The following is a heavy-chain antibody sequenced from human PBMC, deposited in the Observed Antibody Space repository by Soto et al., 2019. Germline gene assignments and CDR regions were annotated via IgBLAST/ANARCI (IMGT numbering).Heavy chain of an antibody. D-gene: IGHD3-10*01. CDR1: GGSFSGYY. J-gene: IGHJ6*02. CDR3: ARVRYYGSRSYYYGMDV. Sequence: SETLSLTCAVYGGSFSGYYWSWIRQPPGKGLEWIGEINHSGSTNYNPSLKSRVTISVDTSKNQFSLKLSSVTAADTAVYYCARVRYYGSRSYYYGMDVWGQGTTVTSP. CDR2: INHSGST. V-gene: IGHV4-34*01.